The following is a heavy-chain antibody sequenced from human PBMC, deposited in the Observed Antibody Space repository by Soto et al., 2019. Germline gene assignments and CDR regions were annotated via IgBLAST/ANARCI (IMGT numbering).Heavy chain of an antibody. V-gene: IGHV1-8*01. J-gene: IGHJ5*02. Sequence: ASVKVSCKASGYTFTSYDINWVRQATGQGLEWMGWMNPNSGNTGYAQKFQGRVTMTRNTSISTAYMELSSLRSEDTAVYYCARIVGGVITFGGVIVYNWFDPWGQGTLVTVSS. D-gene: IGHD3-16*02. CDR2: MNPNSGNT. CDR3: ARIVGGVITFGGVIVYNWFDP. CDR1: GYTFTSYD.